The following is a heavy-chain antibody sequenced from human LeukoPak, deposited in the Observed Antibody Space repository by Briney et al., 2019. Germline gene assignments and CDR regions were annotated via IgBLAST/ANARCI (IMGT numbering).Heavy chain of an antibody. Sequence: SETLSLTCTVSGYSISSGYYWGWIRQPPGKGLEWIGRIYTSGSTNYNPSLKSRVTISVDTSKNQFSLKLSSVTAADTAVYYCAREAITMVRGVIDYWGQGTLVTVSS. CDR3: AREAITMVRGVIDY. D-gene: IGHD3-10*01. J-gene: IGHJ4*02. CDR2: IYTSGST. V-gene: IGHV4-38-2*02. CDR1: GYSISSGYY.